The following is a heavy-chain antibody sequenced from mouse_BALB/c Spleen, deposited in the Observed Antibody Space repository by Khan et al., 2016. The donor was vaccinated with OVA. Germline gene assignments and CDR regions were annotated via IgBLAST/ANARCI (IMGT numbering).Heavy chain of an antibody. J-gene: IGHJ3*01. Sequence: VQLQQSGPDLVKPGASVKISCKASGYLFTLYYMSWVKQSHGKSLEWIGRVNPNTDNINYNQEFKGKAILTVDKSSHTAYMELRSLTAEESAVYFCARGYDFFASWGQGTLVTVSA. CDR1: GYLFTLYY. CDR3: ARGYDFFAS. V-gene: IGHV1-26*01. CDR2: VNPNTDNI. D-gene: IGHD2-14*01.